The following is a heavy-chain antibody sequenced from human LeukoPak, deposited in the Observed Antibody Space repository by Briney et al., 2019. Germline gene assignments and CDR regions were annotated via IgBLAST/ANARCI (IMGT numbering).Heavy chain of an antibody. CDR1: GFPFRRYW. J-gene: IGHJ3*02. V-gene: IGHV3-74*01. CDR2: INSDGRST. Sequence: GGDLVLSCAASGFPFRRYWMHWVRPAPGKGLGWVSRINSDGRSTSYADSVKGRFTISRHNAKTTLYLQINSLRAEDTAVYYCARDRARFWHHANDAFDISGPGTMVTVSS. D-gene: IGHD1-14*01. CDR3: ARDRARFWHHANDAFDI.